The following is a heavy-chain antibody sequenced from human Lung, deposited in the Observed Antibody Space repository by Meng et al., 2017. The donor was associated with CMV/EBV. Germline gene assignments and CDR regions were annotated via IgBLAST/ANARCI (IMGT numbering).Heavy chain of an antibody. CDR2: IYSGGTT. J-gene: IGHJ4*02. D-gene: IGHD6-19*01. CDR3: LGGHVAAAVPFDY. Sequence: GGSXRLXCAVSGLSVMTNYMSWVRQAPGKGLEWVSVIYSGGTTIYADSVKGRFTFSRDSSKNTLYLQMNHLRPEDTAVYYCLGGHVAAAVPFDYWGQGTRVTVDS. CDR1: GLSVMTNY. V-gene: IGHV3-66*02.